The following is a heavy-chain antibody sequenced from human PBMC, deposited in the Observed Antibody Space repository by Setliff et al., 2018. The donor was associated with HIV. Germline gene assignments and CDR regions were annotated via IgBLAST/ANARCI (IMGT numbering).Heavy chain of an antibody. Sequence: SETLSLTCTVSGGSINTYYWSWIRQPAGKGLEWIGRFYTSGSTNYNPSLKSRVTMSVDTSKNQFSLKLSSVTAADTAVYYCARGSYYYYNMDVWGKGTTVTVSS. CDR1: GGSINTYY. J-gene: IGHJ6*04. CDR2: FYTSGST. V-gene: IGHV4-4*07. CDR3: ARGSYYYYNMDV.